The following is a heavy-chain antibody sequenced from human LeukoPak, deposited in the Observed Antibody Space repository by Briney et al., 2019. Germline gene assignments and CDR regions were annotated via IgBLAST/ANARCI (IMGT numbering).Heavy chain of an antibody. CDR3: AKPFGFLEWLYGGYFDS. V-gene: IGHV3-23*01. D-gene: IGHD3-3*01. Sequence: GGSLRLSCAASGFTFNTYAMSWVRQAPGKGLEWVSAVSSDGINTYYTDSLKGRFTISRDNSKNTVFLQMHSLTAEDTAVYYCAKPFGFLEWLYGGYFDSWGQGTLVTISS. J-gene: IGHJ4*02. CDR1: GFTFNTYA. CDR2: VSSDGINT.